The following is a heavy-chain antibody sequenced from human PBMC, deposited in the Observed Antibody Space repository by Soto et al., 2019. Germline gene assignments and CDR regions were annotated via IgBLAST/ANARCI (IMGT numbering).Heavy chain of an antibody. Sequence: PGGSLRLSCAASGFTFSSYAMSWVRQAPGKGLEWVSAISGSGGSTYYADSVKGRFTISRDNSKNTLYLQMNSLRAEDTAVYYCANCPYFDNEGYYGMDVWGQGTTVTVSS. CDR2: ISGSGGST. CDR3: ANCPYFDNEGYYGMDV. J-gene: IGHJ6*02. CDR1: GFTFSSYA. V-gene: IGHV3-23*01. D-gene: IGHD3-9*01.